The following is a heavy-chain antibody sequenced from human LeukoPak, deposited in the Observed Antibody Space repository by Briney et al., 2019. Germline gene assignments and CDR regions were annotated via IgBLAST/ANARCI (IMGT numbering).Heavy chain of an antibody. Sequence: SVTVSCKASGGTFSSYAISWVRQAPGQGLECMGGIFPIFGTANYAQKFQGRVTITTDESTSTAYMELSSLRSEDTAVYYCARAPPYDSSGYYYYFDYWGQGTLVTVSS. D-gene: IGHD3-22*01. V-gene: IGHV1-69*05. CDR3: ARAPPYDSSGYYYYFDY. CDR2: IFPIFGTA. J-gene: IGHJ4*02. CDR1: GGTFSSYA.